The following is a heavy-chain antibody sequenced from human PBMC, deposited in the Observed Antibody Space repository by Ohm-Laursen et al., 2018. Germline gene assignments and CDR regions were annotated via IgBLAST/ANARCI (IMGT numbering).Heavy chain of an antibody. V-gene: IGHV4-59*08. Sequence: TLSLTCTVSGDSISDSYWSWIRQPPGKGLEWIGYIFYTGSTDYNPSLKSRVTISVDTSKNQFSLKWSSVTAADTAVYYCARVVRGWFDPWGQGTLVTVSS. D-gene: IGHD3-10*01. CDR1: GDSISDSY. CDR3: ARVVRGWFDP. CDR2: IFYTGST. J-gene: IGHJ5*02.